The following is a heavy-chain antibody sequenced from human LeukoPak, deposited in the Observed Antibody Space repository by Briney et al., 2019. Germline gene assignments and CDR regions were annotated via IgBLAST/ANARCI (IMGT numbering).Heavy chain of an antibody. Sequence: KASETLSLTCAVYGGSFSGYYWSWIRQPPGKGLEWIGEINHSGSTNYNPSLKSRVTISVDTSKNQLSLKLNSVTAADTAVYYCAGSTSPNYYYMDVWDKGATVTVSS. D-gene: IGHD2-2*01. J-gene: IGHJ6*03. CDR1: GGSFSGYY. CDR3: AGSTSPNYYYMDV. V-gene: IGHV4-34*01. CDR2: INHSGST.